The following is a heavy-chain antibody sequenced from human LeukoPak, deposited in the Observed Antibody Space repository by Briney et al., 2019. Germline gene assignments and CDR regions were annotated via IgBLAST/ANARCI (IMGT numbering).Heavy chain of an antibody. CDR2: IYYSGST. J-gene: IGHJ4*02. D-gene: IGHD6-13*01. V-gene: IGHV4-31*02. Sequence: LRLSCAASGFTVSSNYMSWVRQHPGKGLEWIGYIYYSGSTYYNPSLKSRVTVSMDTSKNQFSLKLSSVTAADTAVYYCARAPIYSSSWPFDYWGQGTLVTVSS. CDR3: ARAPIYSSSWPFDY. CDR1: GFTVSSNY.